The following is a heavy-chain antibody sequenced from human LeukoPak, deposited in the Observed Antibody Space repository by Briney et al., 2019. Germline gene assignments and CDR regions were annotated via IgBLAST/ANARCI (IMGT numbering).Heavy chain of an antibody. CDR1: GYTFTGYY. V-gene: IGHV1-2*02. Sequence: ASVKVSCKASGYTFTGYYMHWVRQAPGQGLEWMGWINPNSGGTNYAQKFQGRVTMTRDTSISTAYMELSRLRSDDTAVYYCARAEYSSSWTGYYYYYMDVWGKGTTVTISS. CDR2: INPNSGGT. CDR3: ARAEYSSSWTGYYYYYMDV. J-gene: IGHJ6*03. D-gene: IGHD6-13*01.